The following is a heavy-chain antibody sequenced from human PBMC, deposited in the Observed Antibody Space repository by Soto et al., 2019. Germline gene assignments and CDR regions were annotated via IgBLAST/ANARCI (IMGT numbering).Heavy chain of an antibody. CDR3: ARGLIIAAAGHFDY. J-gene: IGHJ4*02. CDR1: GFTFSSYD. CDR2: IGTAGDT. Sequence: GGSLRLSCAASGFTFSSYDMHWVRQATGKGLEWVSAIGTAGDTYYPGSVKGRFTISRENAKNSLYLQMNSLRAGDTAVYYCARGLIIAAAGHFDYWGQGTLVTVSS. V-gene: IGHV3-13*01. D-gene: IGHD6-13*01.